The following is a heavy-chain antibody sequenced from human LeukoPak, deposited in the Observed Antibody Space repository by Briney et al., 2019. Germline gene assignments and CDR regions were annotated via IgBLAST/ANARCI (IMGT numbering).Heavy chain of an antibody. CDR3: ARDGEMVVVATVIIPYYFDY. V-gene: IGHV1-2*02. Sequence: VASVKVSCKASVYTFTGYYMHWVRQAPAQGLAWLGWINPNSGGTNYAQKFQGRVTMTRDTSISTAYMELSRLRSDDTAVYYCARDGEMVVVATVIIPYYFDYWGQGTLVTVSS. D-gene: IGHD2-15*01. J-gene: IGHJ4*02. CDR2: INPNSGGT. CDR1: VYTFTGYY.